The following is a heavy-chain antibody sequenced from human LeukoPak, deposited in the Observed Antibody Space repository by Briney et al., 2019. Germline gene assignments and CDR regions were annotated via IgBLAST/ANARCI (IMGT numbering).Heavy chain of an antibody. CDR2: IKQDGSEK. J-gene: IGHJ4*02. CDR1: GFTFSNYW. V-gene: IGHV3-7*05. Sequence: GGSLRLACAASGFTFSNYWMTWVRQAPGKGLAWVATIKQDGSEKYYVDSVKGRFTISRDNSKNSLYLQMKSLRVEDTAVYYCARAARWFGELSYFDYWGQGTLVTVSS. D-gene: IGHD3-10*01. CDR3: ARAARWFGELSYFDY.